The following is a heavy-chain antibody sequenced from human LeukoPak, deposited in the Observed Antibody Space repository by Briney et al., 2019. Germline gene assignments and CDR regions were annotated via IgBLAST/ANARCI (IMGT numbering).Heavy chain of an antibody. CDR1: GHSISSYY. Sequence: PSETLSLTCTVSGHSISSYYWSWIRQPPGKGLEWIGSINYSGSTYYNPSLKSRVTISVDTSKNQFSLKLSSVTAADTAVYYCARARNYYDSSGFYYEGDAFDIWGQGTMVTVSS. CDR3: ARARNYYDSSGFYYEGDAFDI. J-gene: IGHJ3*02. D-gene: IGHD3-22*01. CDR2: INYSGST. V-gene: IGHV4-59*01.